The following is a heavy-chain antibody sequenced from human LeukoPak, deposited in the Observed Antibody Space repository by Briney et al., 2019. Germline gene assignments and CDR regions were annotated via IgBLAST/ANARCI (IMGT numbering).Heavy chain of an antibody. V-gene: IGHV3-30*02. Sequence: GGSLRLSCAASGFTFSSYGMHWVRQAPGKGLEWVAFIRYDGSNKYYADSVKGRFTISRDNSKNTLYLQMNSLRAEDTAVYYCAKDRRYDSSWYGAGDYWGQGTLVTVSS. CDR1: GFTFSSYG. CDR2: IRYDGSNK. J-gene: IGHJ4*02. D-gene: IGHD6-13*01. CDR3: AKDRRYDSSWYGAGDY.